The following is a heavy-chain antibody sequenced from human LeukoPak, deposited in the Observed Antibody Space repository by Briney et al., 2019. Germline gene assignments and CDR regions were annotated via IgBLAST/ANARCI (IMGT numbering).Heavy chain of an antibody. CDR2: INSDGSST. J-gene: IGHJ4*02. CDR1: GFTFSSYW. V-gene: IGHV3-74*01. Sequence: PGGSLRLSCAASGFTFSSYWRHWVRQAPGKGLVWVSRINSDGSSTSYADSVKGRFTISRDNAKNTLYLQMNSLRAEDTAVYYCARDPEWLLYRYLDYWGQGTLVTVSS. CDR3: ARDPEWLLYRYLDY. D-gene: IGHD3-3*01.